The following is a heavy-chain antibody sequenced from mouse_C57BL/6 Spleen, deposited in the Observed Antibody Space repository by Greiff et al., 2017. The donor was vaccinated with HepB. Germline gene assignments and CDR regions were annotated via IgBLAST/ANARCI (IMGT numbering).Heavy chain of an antibody. CDR1: GFTFSDYY. CDR2: ISNGGGST. D-gene: IGHD1-1*01. Sequence: DVMLVESGGGLVQPGGSLKLSCAASGFTFSDYYMYWVRQTPEKRLEWVAYISNGGGSTYYPDTVKGRFTISRDNAKNTLYLQMSRLKSEDTAMYYCARRGRDWYFDVWGTGTTVTVSS. CDR3: ARRGRDWYFDV. V-gene: IGHV5-12*01. J-gene: IGHJ1*03.